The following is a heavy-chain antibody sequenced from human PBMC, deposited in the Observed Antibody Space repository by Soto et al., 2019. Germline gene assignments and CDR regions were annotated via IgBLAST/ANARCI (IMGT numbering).Heavy chain of an antibody. CDR3: ARVRRMATVTVYVSYGMDV. CDR1: GGSFSGYY. CDR2: INHSGST. Sequence: SETLSLTCAVYGGSFSGYYWSWIRQPPGKGLEWIGEINHSGSTNYNPSLKSRVTISVDTSKNQFSLKLSSVTAADTAVYYCARVRRMATVTVYVSYGMDVWGQGTTVTVSS. V-gene: IGHV4-34*01. J-gene: IGHJ6*02. D-gene: IGHD4-17*01.